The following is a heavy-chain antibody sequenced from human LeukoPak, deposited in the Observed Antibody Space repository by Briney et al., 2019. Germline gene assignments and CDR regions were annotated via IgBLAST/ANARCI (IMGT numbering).Heavy chain of an antibody. J-gene: IGHJ4*02. D-gene: IGHD3-3*01. CDR2: IWYDGSNK. V-gene: IGHV3-33*01. CDR1: GFTFSSYG. Sequence: QTGGSLRLSCAASGFTFSSYGMHWVRQAPGKGLEWVAVIWYDGSNKYYADSVKGRFTISRDNSKNTLYLQMNSLRAEDTAVYYCARGTYYDFWSTFDYWGQGTLVTVSS. CDR3: ARGTYYDFWSTFDY.